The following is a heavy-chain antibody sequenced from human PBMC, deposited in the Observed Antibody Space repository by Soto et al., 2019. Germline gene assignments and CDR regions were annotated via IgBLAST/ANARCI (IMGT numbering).Heavy chain of an antibody. V-gene: IGHV1-8*01. J-gene: IGHJ3*02. Sequence: QVQLVQSGAEVKKPGASVKVSCKASGYTFTSYDINWVRQATGQGLEWMGWMNPNSGNTGYAQKFQGRVTMTSNTSSSTAYMELSSLRSEDTAVYYCARGLRYDFWSGYRDAFDIWGQGTMVTVSS. D-gene: IGHD3-3*01. CDR1: GYTFTSYD. CDR3: ARGLRYDFWSGYRDAFDI. CDR2: MNPNSGNT.